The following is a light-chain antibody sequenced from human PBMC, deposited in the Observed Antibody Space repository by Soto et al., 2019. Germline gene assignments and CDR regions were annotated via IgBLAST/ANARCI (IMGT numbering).Light chain of an antibody. Sequence: DIQMTQSPSSLSASVGDRVTITCRASQTIIRYLNWYQQKPGRAPNLLIYAASSLHTGVPSRFSASGSGTEFTLTISSLQPEDSATYYCQQSYSPLFTFGPGTRVDIK. V-gene: IGKV1-39*01. J-gene: IGKJ3*01. CDR3: QQSYSPLFT. CDR2: AAS. CDR1: QTIIRY.